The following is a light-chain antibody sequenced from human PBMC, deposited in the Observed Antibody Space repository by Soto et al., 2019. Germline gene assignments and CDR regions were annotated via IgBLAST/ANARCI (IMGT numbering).Light chain of an antibody. CDR1: QDISNY. J-gene: IGKJ4*01. V-gene: IGKV1-33*01. CDR2: DAS. CDR3: QQYDNLP. Sequence: DIQMTQSPSSLSASVGDRVTITCQASQDISNYLNWYQQKPGKAPKLLIYDASNLETRVPSRFSGSGYGTDFTFTISSLQPEDIATYYCQQYDNLPFGGGTKVEIK.